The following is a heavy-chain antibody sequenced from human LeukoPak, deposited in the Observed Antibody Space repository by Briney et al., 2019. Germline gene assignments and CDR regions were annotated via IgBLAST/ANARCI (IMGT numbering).Heavy chain of an antibody. D-gene: IGHD3-3*01. CDR3: ARASGERVGLRFLGWRLDY. CDR1: GGSFSGYY. V-gene: IGHV4-34*01. Sequence: SETLSLTCAVYGGSFSGYYWSWIRQPPGKGLEWIGEINHSGSTNYNPSLKSRVTISVDTSKNQFSLKLSSVTAADTAVYYCARASGERVGLRFLGWRLDYWGQGTLVTVSS. J-gene: IGHJ4*02. CDR2: INHSGST.